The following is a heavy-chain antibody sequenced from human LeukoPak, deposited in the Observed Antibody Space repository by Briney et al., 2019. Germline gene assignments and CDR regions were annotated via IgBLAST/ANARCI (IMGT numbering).Heavy chain of an antibody. Sequence: SETLSLTCTVSGGSISSGSYYWSWIRQPAGKGLEWIGRIYTSGSINYNPSLKSRVTISVDTSKNQFSLKLSSVTAADTAVYYCARDRYDYVWGSYRENWFDPWGQGTLVTVSS. D-gene: IGHD3-16*02. J-gene: IGHJ5*02. V-gene: IGHV4-61*02. CDR1: GGSISSGSYY. CDR3: ARDRYDYVWGSYRENWFDP. CDR2: IYTSGSI.